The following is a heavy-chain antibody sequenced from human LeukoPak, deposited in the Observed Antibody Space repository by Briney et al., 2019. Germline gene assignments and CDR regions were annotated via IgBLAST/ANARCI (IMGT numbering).Heavy chain of an antibody. D-gene: IGHD3-10*01. CDR3: ARTPSGDYYTTFDN. V-gene: IGHV4-61*02. CDR1: GDSISSGRYY. J-gene: IGHJ4*02. CDR2: TFTNGST. Sequence: PSQTLSLTCTVSGDSISSGRYYWSWIRQPAGKGLEWIGRTFTNGSTNYKPSLKSRVTISVDTSKKQFSVNSSSVTAADTAVYFCARTPSGDYYTTFDNWGQGTLVTVSS.